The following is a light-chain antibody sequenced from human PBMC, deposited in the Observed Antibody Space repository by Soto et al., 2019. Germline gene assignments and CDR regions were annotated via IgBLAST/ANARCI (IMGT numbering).Light chain of an antibody. CDR2: RAS. Sequence: EIVLTQSPGTLSFSPGERATLSCRAIQSVSSNYLAWYQHKPGQSPRLLIYRASARATGVPDRFSGSGSGTEFTLTISSLQSEDFAVYYCQQYNNWPPITFGQGTLLEIK. V-gene: IGKV3-15*01. CDR3: QQYNNWPPIT. J-gene: IGKJ5*01. CDR1: QSVSSN.